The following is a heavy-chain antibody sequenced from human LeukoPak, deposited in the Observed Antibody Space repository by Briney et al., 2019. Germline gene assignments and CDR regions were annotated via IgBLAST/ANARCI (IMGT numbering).Heavy chain of an antibody. D-gene: IGHD2-2*01. J-gene: IGHJ5*02. CDR1: GGSISSYY. CDR3: ARGRDIVVVPAAKVGGNWFDP. Sequence: SETLSLTCTVSGGSISSYYWSWIRQPPGKGLEWIGEINHSGSTNYNPSLKGRVTISVDTSKNQFSLKLSSVTAADTAVYYCARGRDIVVVPAAKVGGNWFDPWGQGTLVTVSS. CDR2: INHSGST. V-gene: IGHV4-34*01.